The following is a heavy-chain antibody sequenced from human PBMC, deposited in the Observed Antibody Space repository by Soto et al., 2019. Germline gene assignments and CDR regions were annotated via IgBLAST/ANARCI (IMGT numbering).Heavy chain of an antibody. V-gene: IGHV1-18*01. CDR2: ISPYDGNT. CDR3: ARDDRAAAAGTTYYFDY. D-gene: IGHD6-13*01. J-gene: IGHJ4*02. CDR1: GYTFSNYG. Sequence: QVQLVQSEAEVKKPGASVKVSCKASGYTFSNYGLSWVRQAPGQGLEWMAWISPYDGNTHYAQKFQGRVTVTTDTSTSTTYRELRSLSSDDTAVYFCARDDRAAAAGTTYYFDYWGQGTLVTVSS.